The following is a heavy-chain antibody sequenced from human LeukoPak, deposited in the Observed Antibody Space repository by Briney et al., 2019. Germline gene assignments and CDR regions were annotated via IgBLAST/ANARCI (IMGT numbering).Heavy chain of an antibody. CDR2: INHSGST. Sequence: SETLSLTCAVYGGSFSGYYWSWIRQPPGKGLEWIGEINHSGSTNYNPSLKSRVTISVDTSKNQFSLKLSSVTAADTAVYYCASLRPYSGSYYEHFDYWGQGTLVTVSS. V-gene: IGHV4-34*01. J-gene: IGHJ4*02. D-gene: IGHD1-26*01. CDR3: ASLRPYSGSYYEHFDY. CDR1: GGSFSGYY.